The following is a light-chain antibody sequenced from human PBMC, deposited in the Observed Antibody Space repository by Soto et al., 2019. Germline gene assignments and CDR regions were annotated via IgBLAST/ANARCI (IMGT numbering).Light chain of an antibody. CDR3: QQVNSFPQT. CDR1: QDIGSW. Sequence: DIQMTQSPSSVSASVGERVTISCRASQDIGSWLAWYQQRPGEAPKLLIYTASSLESGVPSRFSGSGSGTDFILTISSLQPEDVATYYCQQVNSFPQTFGKGTKVEIK. V-gene: IGKV1-12*01. CDR2: TAS. J-gene: IGKJ1*01.